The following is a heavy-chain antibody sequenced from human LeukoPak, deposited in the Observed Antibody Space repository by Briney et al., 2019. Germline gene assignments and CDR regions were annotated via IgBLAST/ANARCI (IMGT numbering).Heavy chain of an antibody. Sequence: GGSLRLSCAASGFFFDEYSMHWVRHVPGKRLEWVSLITWNGGNTYYRDSVKGRFTISRDNSKNSLYLQMTSLRTEDTALYYCAKDQTPGVRGGLDSWGQGTLVTVSS. CDR3: AKDQTPGVRGGLDS. D-gene: IGHD2-8*01. V-gene: IGHV3-43*01. CDR1: GFFFDEYS. J-gene: IGHJ4*02. CDR2: ITWNGGNT.